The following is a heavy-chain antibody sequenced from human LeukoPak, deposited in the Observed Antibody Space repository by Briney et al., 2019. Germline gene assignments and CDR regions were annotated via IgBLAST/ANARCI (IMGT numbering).Heavy chain of an antibody. Sequence: GGSLRLSCAASGFTFSGYTMHWVRQAPGKGLEWVAFISSDGRYKSHADSVKGRCTISRDNAKNTLYLQMNSLRAEDTAVYYCARAAGSDWTTDYWGQGTLVTVSS. CDR1: GFTFSGYT. J-gene: IGHJ4*02. D-gene: IGHD3-10*01. CDR2: ISSDGRYK. V-gene: IGHV3-30*04. CDR3: ARAAGSDWTTDY.